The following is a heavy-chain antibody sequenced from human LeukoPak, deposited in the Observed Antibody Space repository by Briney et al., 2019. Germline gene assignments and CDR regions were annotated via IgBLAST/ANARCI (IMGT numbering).Heavy chain of an antibody. CDR3: ARNDAPYYDFWSGYYTAFDI. V-gene: IGHV4-61*02. Sequence: TSQTLSLTCTVSGGSISSGSYYWSWIRQPAGKGLEWIGRIYTSGSTNYNPSLKSRVTISVDTSKNQFSLKLSSVTAADTAVYYCARNDAPYYDFWSGYYTAFDIWGQGTMVTVSS. CDR2: IYTSGST. CDR1: GGSISSGSYY. J-gene: IGHJ3*02. D-gene: IGHD3-3*01.